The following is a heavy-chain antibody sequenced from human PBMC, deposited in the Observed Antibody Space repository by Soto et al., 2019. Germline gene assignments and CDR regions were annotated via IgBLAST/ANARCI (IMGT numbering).Heavy chain of an antibody. CDR2: ISSTTNYI. CDR3: AKVAQTVVPAADTIFDY. D-gene: IGHD2-2*01. CDR1: GFTFTRYS. J-gene: IGHJ4*02. Sequence: SGGSLRLSCAASGFTFTRYSMNWVRQAPGKGLEWVSSISSTTNYIYYADSMKGRFTVSRDNAKNSVHLEMNSLRAEDTAVYYCAKVAQTVVPAADTIFDYWGQGTLVTVSS. V-gene: IGHV3-21*04.